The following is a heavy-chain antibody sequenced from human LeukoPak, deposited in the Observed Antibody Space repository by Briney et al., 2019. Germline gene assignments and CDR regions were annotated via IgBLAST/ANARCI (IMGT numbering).Heavy chain of an antibody. CDR1: GYTFTGYY. CDR3: ARDHRDYGDYGVNWFDP. V-gene: IGHV1-2*02. Sequence: ASVKVSCKASGYTFTGYYMHWVRQAPGQGLEWMGWINPNSGGTNYAQKFQGRVTMTRDTSISTAYMELSSLRSEDTAVYYCARDHRDYGDYGVNWFDPWGQGTLVTVSS. D-gene: IGHD4-17*01. CDR2: INPNSGGT. J-gene: IGHJ5*02.